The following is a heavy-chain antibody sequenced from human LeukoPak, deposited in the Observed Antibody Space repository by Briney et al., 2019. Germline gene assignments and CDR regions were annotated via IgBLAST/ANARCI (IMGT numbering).Heavy chain of an antibody. CDR2: ISGSGGST. CDR1: GFTFSSYA. V-gene: IGHV3-23*01. J-gene: IGHJ1*01. Sequence: PEGSLRLSCAASGFTFSSYAMHWVRQAPGKGLEWVSAISGSGGSTYYADSVKGRFTISRDNSKNTLYLQMNSLRAEDTAVYYCAKLSGWELLEYFQHWGQGTLVTVTS. D-gene: IGHD1-26*01. CDR3: AKLSGWELLEYFQH.